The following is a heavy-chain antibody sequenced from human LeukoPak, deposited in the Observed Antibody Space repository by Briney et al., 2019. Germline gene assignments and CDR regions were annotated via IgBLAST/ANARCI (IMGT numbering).Heavy chain of an antibody. J-gene: IGHJ4*02. D-gene: IGHD6-13*01. V-gene: IGHV3-30*04. Sequence: PGRSLRLSCAASGFTFSSYAMHWVRQAPGKGLEWVAVISYDGSNKYYADSVKGRFTISRDNSKNTLYLQMNSLRAEDTAVYYCAREPSGYSSSGGEGVVSDYWGQGTLVSVSS. CDR2: ISYDGSNK. CDR1: GFTFSSYA. CDR3: AREPSGYSSSGGEGVVSDY.